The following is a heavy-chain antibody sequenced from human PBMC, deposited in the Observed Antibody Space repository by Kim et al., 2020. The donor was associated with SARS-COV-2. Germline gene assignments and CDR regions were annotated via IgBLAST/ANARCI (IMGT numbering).Heavy chain of an antibody. CDR3: ARDPLPLIYGGYRFGGGHFDY. V-gene: IGHV3-30-3*01. D-gene: IGHD5-12*01. Sequence: GGSLRLSCAASGFTFSSYAMHWVRQAPGKGLEWVAVISYDGSNKYYADSVKGRFTISRDNSKNTLYLQMNSLRAEDTAVYYCARDPLPLIYGGYRFGGGHFDYWGQGTLVTVSS. CDR1: GFTFSSYA. J-gene: IGHJ4*02. CDR2: ISYDGSNK.